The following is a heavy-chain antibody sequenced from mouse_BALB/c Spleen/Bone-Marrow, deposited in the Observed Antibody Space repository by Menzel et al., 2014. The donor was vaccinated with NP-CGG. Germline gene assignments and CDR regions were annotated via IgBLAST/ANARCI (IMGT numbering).Heavy chain of an antibody. CDR3: ARGDWFTY. CDR1: GYSFTGYY. V-gene: IGHV1-42*01. Sequence: EVQLQQSGPELVKPGTSVKISCKASGYSFTGYYMHWVKQSHVKSLEWIGRINPYTGATTYNQNFNVKASLTVDKSSSTAYMELHSLTSEDSAVYYWARGDWFTYWGQGTLVTVSA. J-gene: IGHJ3*01. CDR2: INPYTGAT.